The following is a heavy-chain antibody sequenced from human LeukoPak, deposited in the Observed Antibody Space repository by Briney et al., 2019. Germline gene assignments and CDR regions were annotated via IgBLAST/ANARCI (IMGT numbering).Heavy chain of an antibody. CDR2: LYAGDSDT. D-gene: IGHD2-2*02. J-gene: IGHJ6*02. Sequence: PGAPLQISCTGSGYIFTNYWIGWVRQLAGKGLEWMGILYAGDSDTNSSPSFRGHTTITANKYITTAFLQRSSMTASDTAMYYCAILNAINYYCCGLDVWGQGTTVIVCS. CDR1: GYIFTNYW. V-gene: IGHV5-51*01. CDR3: AILNAINYYCCGLDV.